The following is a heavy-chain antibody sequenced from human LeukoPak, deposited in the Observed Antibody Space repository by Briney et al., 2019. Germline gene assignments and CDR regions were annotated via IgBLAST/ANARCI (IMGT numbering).Heavy chain of an antibody. CDR3: ARGGYCSSTSRYKTSWFDP. D-gene: IGHD2-2*02. J-gene: IGHJ5*02. Sequence: ASVKVSCKASGYTFTSYGISWVRQAPGQGLEWMGWISAYNGNTNYAQKLQGRVTMTTDTSTSTAYMELRSLRSDDTAVYYCARGGYCSSTSRYKTSWFDPWGQGTLVTVSS. V-gene: IGHV1-18*01. CDR2: ISAYNGNT. CDR1: GYTFTSYG.